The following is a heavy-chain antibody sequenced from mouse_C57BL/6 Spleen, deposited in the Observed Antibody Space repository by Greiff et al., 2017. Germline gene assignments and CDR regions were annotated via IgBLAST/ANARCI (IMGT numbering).Heavy chain of an antibody. CDR1: GYSITSGYY. CDR2: ISYDGSN. J-gene: IGHJ2*01. Sequence: EVKLQESGPGLVKPSQSLSLTCSVTGYSITSGYYWNWIRQFPGNKLEWMGYISYDGSNNYNPSLKNRNSITRDTSKNQFFLKLNSVTTEDTATYYCARGGYYFDYWGQGTTLTVSS. V-gene: IGHV3-6*01. CDR3: ARGGYYFDY.